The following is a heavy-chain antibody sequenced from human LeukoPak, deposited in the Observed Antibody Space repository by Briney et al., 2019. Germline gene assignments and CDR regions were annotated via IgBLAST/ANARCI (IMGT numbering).Heavy chain of an antibody. CDR3: ARALYTENSYFDY. D-gene: IGHD4-11*01. Sequence: GASVKVSCKASGYTFTGYYMHWLRQAPGQGLQWMGGIIPIYGTAKYTEKFQGRVTITADESTSTAYMELSSLRSEDTAVYYCARALYTENSYFDYWGQGTLVTVSS. CDR2: IIPIYGTA. CDR1: GYTFTGYY. V-gene: IGHV1-69*13. J-gene: IGHJ4*02.